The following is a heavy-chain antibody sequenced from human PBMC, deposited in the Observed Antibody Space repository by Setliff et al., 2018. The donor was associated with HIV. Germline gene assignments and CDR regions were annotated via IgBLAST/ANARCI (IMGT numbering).Heavy chain of an antibody. Sequence: ASVKVSCKASGYTFTSYYLHWVRHAPGQGLEWMGMIKPSGGSASYAQKFQGRVTMSRDTSTSTVYMELSSLRSEDTAVYYCARDYFDSSAYHYGFGAFDIWGQGTMVTV. CDR3: ARDYFDSSAYHYGFGAFDI. V-gene: IGHV1-46*01. D-gene: IGHD3-22*01. J-gene: IGHJ3*02. CDR2: IKPSGGSA. CDR1: GYTFTSYY.